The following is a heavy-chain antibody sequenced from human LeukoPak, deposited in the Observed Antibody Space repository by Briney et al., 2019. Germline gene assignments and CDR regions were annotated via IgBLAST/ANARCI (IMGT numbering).Heavy chain of an antibody. CDR2: ISWNGGSI. CDR1: GFTFDDYA. CDR3: AKGMVVAAQRGMDV. Sequence: PGRSLRLSCAASGFTFDDYAMHWVRQAPGKGLEWVSGISWNGGSIGYADSVKGRFTISRDNAKNSLYLQMNSLRAEDTALYYCAKGMVVAAQRGMDVWGQGTTVTVSS. D-gene: IGHD2-15*01. V-gene: IGHV3-9*01. J-gene: IGHJ6*02.